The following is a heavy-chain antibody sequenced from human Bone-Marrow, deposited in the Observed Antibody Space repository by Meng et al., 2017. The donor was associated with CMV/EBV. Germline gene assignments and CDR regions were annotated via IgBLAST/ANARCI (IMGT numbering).Heavy chain of an antibody. J-gene: IGHJ4*02. CDR1: GGAISNYY. CDR2: VYYSGTT. CDR3: ARARGSHYFSY. D-gene: IGHD3-3*01. V-gene: IGHV4-59*01. Sequence: GSLRLSCSVSGGAISNYYWSWIRQSPGKGLEWIGYVYYSGTTNYNPSLKSRVSISVDTSKNQFSLKLSSVTAADTAGYYCARARGSHYFSYWGPGYGVTGSS.